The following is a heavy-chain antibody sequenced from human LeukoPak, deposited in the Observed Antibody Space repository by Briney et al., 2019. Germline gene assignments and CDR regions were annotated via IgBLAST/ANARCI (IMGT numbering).Heavy chain of an antibody. CDR2: FDPEDGET. J-gene: IGHJ3*02. CDR3: TTRDIVVVPAAIRPAAPYAFDI. D-gene: IGHD2-2*02. V-gene: IGHV1-24*01. Sequence: ASVKVSCKVSGYTLTELSMHWVRQAPGKGLEWMGGFDPEDGETIYAQKFQGRVTMTEDTSTDTAYMELSSLRSEDTAVYYCTTRDIVVVPAAIRPAAPYAFDIWGQGTMVTVSS. CDR1: GYTLTELS.